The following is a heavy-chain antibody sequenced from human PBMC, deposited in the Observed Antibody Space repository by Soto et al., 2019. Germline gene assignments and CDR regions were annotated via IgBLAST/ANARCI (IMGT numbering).Heavy chain of an antibody. CDR1: GFTFRSYA. J-gene: IGHJ4*02. Sequence: GGSLRLSCAASGFTFRSYAMSWVRQAPGKGLEWVSAISGSGGSTYYADSVKGRFTISRDNSKNTLYLQMNSRRAEDTAVYYCAKDEVGYYGSGSYYNYWGQGTLVTVSS. D-gene: IGHD3-10*01. CDR2: ISGSGGST. CDR3: AKDEVGYYGSGSYYNY. V-gene: IGHV3-23*01.